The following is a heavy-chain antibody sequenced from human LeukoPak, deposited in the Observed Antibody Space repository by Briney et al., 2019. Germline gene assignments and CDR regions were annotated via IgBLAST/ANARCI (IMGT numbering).Heavy chain of an antibody. CDR2: IKQDGSEK. V-gene: IGHV3-7*03. CDR1: GFTFSSYW. CDR3: AKPGGGSYFTHNCFDP. J-gene: IGHJ5*02. D-gene: IGHD1-26*01. Sequence: GGSLRLSCAASGFTFSSYWMSWVRQAPGKGLEWVANIKQDGSEKYYVDSVKGRFTISRDNAKNSLYLQMNSLRAEDTAVYYCAKPGGGSYFTHNCFDPWGRGALVTVSS.